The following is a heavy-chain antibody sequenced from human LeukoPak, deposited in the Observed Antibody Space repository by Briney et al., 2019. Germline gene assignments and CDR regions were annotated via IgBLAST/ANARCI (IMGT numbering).Heavy chain of an antibody. V-gene: IGHV3-23*01. CDR3: ARNSGGSRPGSPPFDP. D-gene: IGHD2-15*01. Sequence: GGSLRLSCAASEFSVGSNYMTWVRQAPGKGLEWVSAISGSGGSTYYADSVKGRFTISRDNSKNTLYLQMNSLRAEDTAVYYCARNSGGSRPGSPPFDPWGQGTLVTVSS. CDR1: EFSVGSNY. CDR2: ISGSGGST. J-gene: IGHJ5*02.